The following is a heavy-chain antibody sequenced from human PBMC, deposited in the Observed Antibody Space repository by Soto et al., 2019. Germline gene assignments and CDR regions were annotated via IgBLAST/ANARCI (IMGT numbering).Heavy chain of an antibody. V-gene: IGHV4-34*01. D-gene: IGHD3-22*01. CDR1: GGSFSGYY. CDR3: ARGSDYYDSSGYWNWFDP. J-gene: IGHJ5*02. CDR2: INHSGST. Sequence: PSETLSLTCAVYGGSFSGYYWSWIRQPPGKGLEWIGEINHSGSTNYNPSLKSRVTISVDTSKNQFSLKLSSVTAADTAVYYCARGSDYYDSSGYWNWFDPWGQRTLVTVSS.